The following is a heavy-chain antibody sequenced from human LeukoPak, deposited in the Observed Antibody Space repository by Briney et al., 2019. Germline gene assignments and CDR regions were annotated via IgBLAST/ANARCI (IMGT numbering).Heavy chain of an antibody. CDR3: ASNLNGYNNFDY. Sequence: SQTLSLTCTVSGGAISSTSYYWAWIRQPPGKGREWIGSIYYSGNTYYNPSLKGRVTISVDTSKNQFSLTLGSVTAADTAVYYCASNLNGYNNFDYWGQGTLVTVSA. CDR2: IYYSGNT. J-gene: IGHJ4*02. D-gene: IGHD5-24*01. V-gene: IGHV4-39*01. CDR1: GGAISSTSYY.